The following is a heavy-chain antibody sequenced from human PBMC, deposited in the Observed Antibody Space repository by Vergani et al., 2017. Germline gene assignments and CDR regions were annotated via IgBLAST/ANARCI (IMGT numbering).Heavy chain of an antibody. CDR3: SGGITMVRDVNHYYYYYMDV. CDR1: GGTFSSYA. D-gene: IGHD3-10*01. J-gene: IGHJ6*03. Sequence: QVQLVQSGAEVKKPGSSVKVSCKASGGTFSSYAISWVRQAPGQGLEWMGGIIPIFGTANYAQKFQGRVTITADKSTSTAYMELISLRSEDTAVYYCSGGITMVRDVNHYYYYYMDVWGKGTTVTVSS. V-gene: IGHV1-69*06. CDR2: IIPIFGTA.